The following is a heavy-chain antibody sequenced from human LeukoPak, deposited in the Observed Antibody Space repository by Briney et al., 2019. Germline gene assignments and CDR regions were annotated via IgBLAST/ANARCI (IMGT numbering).Heavy chain of an antibody. CDR1: GFTFSSYG. CDR3: ESKDIVVVPAGRDRYFDL. V-gene: IGHV3-30*02. D-gene: IGHD2-2*01. Sequence: SGGSLRLSCAASGFTFSSYGTHWVRQAPGKGLEWVAFIRYDGSNKYYADSVKGRFTISRDNSKNTLYLQMNSLRAEDTAVYYCESKDIVVVPAGRDRYFDLWGRGTLVTVSS. J-gene: IGHJ2*01. CDR2: IRYDGSNK.